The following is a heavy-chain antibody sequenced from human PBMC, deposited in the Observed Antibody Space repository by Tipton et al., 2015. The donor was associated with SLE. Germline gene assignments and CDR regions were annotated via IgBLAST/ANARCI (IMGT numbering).Heavy chain of an antibody. Sequence: TLFLTCTVSGGSISSSSYYWGWIRQPPGKGLEWIGSIYYSGSTYYNPSLKSRVTISVDTSKNQFSLKLSSVTAADTAVYYCARRGVGAIDYWGQGTLVTVSS. V-gene: IGHV4-39*07. J-gene: IGHJ4*02. CDR3: ARRGVGAIDY. CDR1: GGSISSSSYY. CDR2: IYYSGST. D-gene: IGHD1-26*01.